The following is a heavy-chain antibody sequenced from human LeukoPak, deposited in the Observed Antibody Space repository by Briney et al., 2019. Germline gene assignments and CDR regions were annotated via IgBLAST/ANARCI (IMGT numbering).Heavy chain of an antibody. V-gene: IGHV3-30*02. J-gene: IGHJ5*02. CDR3: AKDRRGSSAWFDP. CDR1: GFTFCSDG. D-gene: IGHD1-26*01. CDR2: VRYDGSNK. Sequence: PGGSLRLSCAASGFTFCSDGMHWGRQAPGKGLEWVAFVRYDGSNKYYADSVKGRFTISRDNSKNTLYLQMNSLRAEDTAVYYCAKDRRGSSAWFDPWGQGTLVTVSS.